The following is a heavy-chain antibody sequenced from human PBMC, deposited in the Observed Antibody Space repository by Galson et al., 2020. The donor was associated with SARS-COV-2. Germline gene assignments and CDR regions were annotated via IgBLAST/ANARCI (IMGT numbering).Heavy chain of an antibody. CDR3: TTDVAFSDFLSGSDPFEH. Sequence: GESLKISCAGSGITLTDAWMSWVRQVPTKGLEWIGRIKSEAHGGTVEYAAPVKDRFIISRDDSKDILYLQMNGLKIEDTALYFCTTDVAFSDFLSGSDPFEHWGPGALVTVAS. J-gene: IGHJ1*01. D-gene: IGHD1-26*01. CDR2: IKSEAHGGTV. CDR1: GITLTDAW. V-gene: IGHV3-15*01.